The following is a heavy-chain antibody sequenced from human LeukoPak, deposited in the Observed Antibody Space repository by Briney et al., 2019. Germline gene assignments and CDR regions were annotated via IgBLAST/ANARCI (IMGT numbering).Heavy chain of an antibody. Sequence: SETLSLTCAVYGGSFSGYYWGWIRQPPGKGLEWIGEINHSGSTNYNPSLKSRVTISVDTSKNQFSLKLSSVTAADTAVYYCARGSSSWLDYWGQGTLVTVSS. J-gene: IGHJ4*02. D-gene: IGHD6-13*01. V-gene: IGHV4-34*01. CDR1: GGSFSGYY. CDR2: INHSGST. CDR3: ARGSSSWLDY.